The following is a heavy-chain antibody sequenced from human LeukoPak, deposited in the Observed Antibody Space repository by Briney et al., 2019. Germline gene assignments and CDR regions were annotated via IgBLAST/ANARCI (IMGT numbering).Heavy chain of an antibody. Sequence: GASVKVSCKASGYTFTSYGISWVRQAPGQGREWMGWISAYNGNTNYAQKLQGRVTMTTDTSTSTAYMELRSLRSDDTAVYYCARSRAVAGTSYFDYWGQRTLVTVSS. CDR1: GYTFTSYG. D-gene: IGHD6-19*01. J-gene: IGHJ4*02. CDR3: ARSRAVAGTSYFDY. V-gene: IGHV1-18*01. CDR2: ISAYNGNT.